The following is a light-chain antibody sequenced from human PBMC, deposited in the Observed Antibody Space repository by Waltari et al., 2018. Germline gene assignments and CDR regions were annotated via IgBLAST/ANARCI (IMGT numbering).Light chain of an antibody. Sequence: QSALTQPASVSGSPGQSITISCTGTSNDVGSYNLVSWYQRHPGKAPELLIYEGSKRPSGVYNRFSGSKSGNTASLTISGLQAEDEADYFCCSYASGSTIIFGGGTKLTVL. J-gene: IGLJ2*01. CDR1: SNDVGSYNL. CDR2: EGS. V-gene: IGLV2-23*01. CDR3: CSYASGSTII.